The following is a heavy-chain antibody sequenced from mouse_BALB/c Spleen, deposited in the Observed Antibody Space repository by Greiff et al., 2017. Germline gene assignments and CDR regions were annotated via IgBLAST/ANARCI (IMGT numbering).Heavy chain of an antibody. D-gene: IGHD2-14*01. Sequence: EVKLMESGGGLVQPGGSMKLSCVASGFTFSNYWMNWVRQSPEKGLEWVAEIRLKSNNYATHYAESVKGRFTISRDDSKSSVYLQMNNLRAEDTGIYYCTGYDDAMDYWGQGTSVTVSS. CDR1: GFTFSNYW. J-gene: IGHJ4*01. CDR2: IRLKSNNYAT. CDR3: TGYDDAMDY. V-gene: IGHV6-6*02.